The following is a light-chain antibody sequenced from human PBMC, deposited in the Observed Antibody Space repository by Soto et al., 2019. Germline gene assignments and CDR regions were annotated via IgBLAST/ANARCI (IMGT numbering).Light chain of an antibody. Sequence: EIVMTQSPATLSVSPGERATLSCRARQSVNSNMAWYQQKPGQVPRLLIYGASTRATGIPARFSGSGSGTEFTLTITNLQPEDFAVYHCQQYDNWPPWTFGQGTKVEIK. CDR2: GAS. CDR1: QSVNSN. J-gene: IGKJ1*01. V-gene: IGKV3-15*01. CDR3: QQYDNWPPWT.